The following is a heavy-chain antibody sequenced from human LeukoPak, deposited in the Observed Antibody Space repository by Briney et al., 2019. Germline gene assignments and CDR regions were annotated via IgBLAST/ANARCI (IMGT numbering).Heavy chain of an antibody. V-gene: IGHV4-39*07. CDR2: IYNSGIM. J-gene: IGHJ6*03. Sequence: SETLSLTCTVSGGSISSRRYYWGWIRQPPGQGLEWIGSIYNSGIMYYDPSLKSRVTISVDTSKNQFSLKLSSVTAADTAVYYCARRESYMDVWGKGTTVTVSS. CDR1: GGSISSRRYY. CDR3: ARRESYMDV.